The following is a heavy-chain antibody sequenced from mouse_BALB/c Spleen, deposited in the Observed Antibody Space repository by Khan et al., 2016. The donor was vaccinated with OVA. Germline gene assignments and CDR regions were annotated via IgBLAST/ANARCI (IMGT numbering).Heavy chain of an antibody. CDR1: GFNIKDYY. V-gene: IGHV14-1*02. Sequence: VRLQQSGAELVRPGALVKLSCKASGFNIKDYYLHWVKQRPEQGLEWIGWIDPENGETVYDPKFQDKASITEQTSSNTAYLQFSSLTSEDTAVSYCARSGYFAWFAYWGQGTLVTVSA. CDR2: IDPENGET. J-gene: IGHJ3*01. CDR3: ARSGYFAWFAY.